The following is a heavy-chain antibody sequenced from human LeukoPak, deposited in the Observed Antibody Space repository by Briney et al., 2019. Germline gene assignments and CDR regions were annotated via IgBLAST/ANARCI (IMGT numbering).Heavy chain of an antibody. CDR2: ISGSGGST. CDR1: GFTFSSYA. V-gene: IGHV3-23*01. J-gene: IGHJ4*02. D-gene: IGHD2-2*01. Sequence: GGSLRLSCGACGFTFSSYAMSWVRQAPGKGLEWVSAISGSGGSTYYADSVKGLFTISRDNSRNTLYLQMNSLRAEDTAVYYCAKFLSRVPATIDYWGQGTLVTVSS. CDR3: AKFLSRVPATIDY.